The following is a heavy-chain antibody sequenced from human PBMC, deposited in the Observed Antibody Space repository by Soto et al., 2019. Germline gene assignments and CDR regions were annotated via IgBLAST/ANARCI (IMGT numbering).Heavy chain of an antibody. J-gene: IGHJ5*02. D-gene: IGHD3-10*01. V-gene: IGHV3-21*01. CDR2: ISSSSSYI. Sequence: PGGSLRLSCAASGFTFSSYSMNWVRQAPGKGLEWVSSISSSSSYIYYADSVKGRFTISRDNAKNSLYLQMNSLRAEDTAVYYCASDNDDEKERYYGSGSSSPWGQGTLVTVSS. CDR3: ASDNDDEKERYYGSGSSSP. CDR1: GFTFSSYS.